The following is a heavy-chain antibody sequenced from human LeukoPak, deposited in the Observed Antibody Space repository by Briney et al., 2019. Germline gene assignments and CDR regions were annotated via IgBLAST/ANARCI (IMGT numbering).Heavy chain of an antibody. J-gene: IGHJ4*02. V-gene: IGHV3-23*01. CDR3: AKVPLWSGYSYFDY. CDR2: ISGSGGST. CDR1: GFTFSSYA. D-gene: IGHD3-3*01. Sequence: GGSLRLSCAASGFTFSSYAMSWVRQAPGKGLEWVSAISGSGGSTYYADSVKGRFTISRDNSKNTLYQQMNSLRAEDTAVYYCAKVPLWSGYSYFDYWGQGTLVTVSS.